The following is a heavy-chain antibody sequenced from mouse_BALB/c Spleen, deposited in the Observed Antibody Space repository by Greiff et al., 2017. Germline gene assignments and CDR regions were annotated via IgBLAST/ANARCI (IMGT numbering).Heavy chain of an antibody. CDR1: GFSLTSYG. J-gene: IGHJ3*01. D-gene: IGHD2-1*01. V-gene: IGHV2-2*02. CDR3: ARKEGNYYAWFAY. CDR2: IWSGGST. Sequence: QVQLQQSGPGLVQPSQSLSITCTVSGFSLTSYGVHWVRQSPGKGLEWLGVIWSGGSTDYNAAFISRLSISKDNSKSQVFFKMNSLQANDTAIYYCARKEGNYYAWFAYWGQGTLVTVSA.